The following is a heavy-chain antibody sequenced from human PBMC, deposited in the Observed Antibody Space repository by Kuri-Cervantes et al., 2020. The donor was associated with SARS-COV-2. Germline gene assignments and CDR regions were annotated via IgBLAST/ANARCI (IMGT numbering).Heavy chain of an antibody. J-gene: IGHJ4*02. D-gene: IGHD3-22*01. Sequence: GESLKISCAASGFTFSSYGMHWVRQAPGKGLEWVAVISYDGSNKCYADSVKGRFTISRDNSKNTLYLQMNSLRAEDTAVYYCARAGGISSGYYYRLDYWGQGTLVTVSS. V-gene: IGHV3-30*03. CDR1: GFTFSSYG. CDR3: ARAGGISSGYYYRLDY. CDR2: ISYDGSNK.